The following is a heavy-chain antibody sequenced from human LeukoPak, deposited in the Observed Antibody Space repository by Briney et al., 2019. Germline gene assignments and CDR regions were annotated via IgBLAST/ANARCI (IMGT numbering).Heavy chain of an antibody. Sequence: SETLSLTCTVSGGSISSGTYFWTWIRQPAGKGLEWIGRISTSGSINYNPSLKSRVSISVDTSKNQFSLKLTSVTAADTAVYYCARDQAVADNNWFDPWGQGTLVTVSS. CDR3: ARDQAVADNNWFDP. CDR2: ISTSGSI. CDR1: GGSISSGTYF. V-gene: IGHV4-61*02. D-gene: IGHD6-19*01. J-gene: IGHJ5*02.